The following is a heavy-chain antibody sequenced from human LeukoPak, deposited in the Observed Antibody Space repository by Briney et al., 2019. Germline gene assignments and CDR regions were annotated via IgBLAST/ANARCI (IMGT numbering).Heavy chain of an antibody. Sequence: TSETLSLTCTVSGGSISSSSYYWSWIRQPPGKGLEWIGEINHSGSTNYNPSLKSRVTISVDTSKNQFSLKLSSVTAADTAVYYCARRTFYSGYGDYWGQGTLVTVSS. V-gene: IGHV4-39*07. CDR2: INHSGST. D-gene: IGHD5-12*01. CDR3: ARRTFYSGYGDY. CDR1: GGSISSSSYY. J-gene: IGHJ4*02.